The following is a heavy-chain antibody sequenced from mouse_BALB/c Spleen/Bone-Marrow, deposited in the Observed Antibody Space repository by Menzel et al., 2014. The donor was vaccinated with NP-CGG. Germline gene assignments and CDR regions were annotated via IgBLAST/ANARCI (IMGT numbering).Heavy chain of an antibody. CDR1: GFNIKDTY. D-gene: IGHD1-2*01. Sequence: VQLQQPGAELVKPGASVKLSCTASGFNIKDTYMHWVKQRPEQGLEWIGRIDPANGNTKYDPKFQGKATITADTSSNTAYLQLSSLTSEDTAVYYCARYYYGYYFDYWGQGTTLIVSS. CDR2: IDPANGNT. J-gene: IGHJ2*01. CDR3: ARYYYGYYFDY. V-gene: IGHV14-3*02.